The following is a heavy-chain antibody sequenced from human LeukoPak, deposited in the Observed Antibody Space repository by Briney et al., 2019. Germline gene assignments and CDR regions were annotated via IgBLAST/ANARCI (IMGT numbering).Heavy chain of an antibody. CDR1: GFTFSSYS. CDR2: ISSSSAFI. V-gene: IGHV3-21*04. Sequence: GGSLRLSCAASGFTFSSYSMNWVRQAPGKGLEWVSVISSSSAFIYYADSVKGRFTISRDNAKNSLYLQMNSLRAEDTAVYYCARGAKYCSSTSCYEDAFDIWGQGTMVTVSS. J-gene: IGHJ3*02. D-gene: IGHD2-2*01. CDR3: ARGAKYCSSTSCYEDAFDI.